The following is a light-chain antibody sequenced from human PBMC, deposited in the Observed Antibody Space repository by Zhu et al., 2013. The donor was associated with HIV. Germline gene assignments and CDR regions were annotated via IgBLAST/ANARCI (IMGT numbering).Light chain of an antibody. J-gene: IGLJ2*01. CDR1: SSNIGAGYD. CDR3: ATWDSSLSGVV. V-gene: IGLV1-40*01. Sequence: QSVLTQPPSVSGAPGQRVTISCTGSSSNIGAGYDVHWYQQLPGTAPKLLIYGNNNRPSGVPDRFSGSKSGTSASLGITGLQTGDEADYYCATWDSSLSGVVFGGGTKLTVL. CDR2: GNN.